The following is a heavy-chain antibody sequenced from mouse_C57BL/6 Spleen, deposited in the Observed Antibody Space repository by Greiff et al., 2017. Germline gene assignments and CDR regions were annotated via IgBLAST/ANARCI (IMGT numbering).Heavy chain of an antibody. CDR1: GYTFTDSY. D-gene: IGHD6-1*01. J-gene: IGHJ4*01. CDR3: AREGNANYYAMDD. V-gene: IGHV1-19*01. CDR2: INPYNGGT. Sequence: VQLQQSGPVLVKPGASVKMSCKASGYTFTDSYMNWVKQSHGKSLEWIGVINPYNGGTSYNQKFKGKATFTVDTSSSTAYMELNSLTSEDSAVYYCAREGNANYYAMDDWGQGTSVTVSS.